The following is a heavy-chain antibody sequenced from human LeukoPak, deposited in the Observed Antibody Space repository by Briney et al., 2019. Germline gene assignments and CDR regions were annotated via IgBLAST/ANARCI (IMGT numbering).Heavy chain of an antibody. CDR2: FDPEDGET. Sequence: ASVKVSCKVSGYTLTELSMHWVRQAPGKGLEWMGGFDPEDGETIYAQKFQGRVTMTEDTSTDTAYMELSSLRSEDTAVYYRATAYRWDYGDYVELATVDAFDIWGQGTMVTVSS. J-gene: IGHJ3*02. CDR3: ATAYRWDYGDYVELATVDAFDI. V-gene: IGHV1-24*01. CDR1: GYTLTELS. D-gene: IGHD4-17*01.